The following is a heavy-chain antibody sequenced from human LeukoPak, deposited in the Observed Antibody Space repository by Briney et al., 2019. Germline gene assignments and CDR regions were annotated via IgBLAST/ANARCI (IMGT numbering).Heavy chain of an antibody. Sequence: SETLSLTCAVSGGSISSSNWWTWIRQPPGKGLEWIGEINHSGSTNYNPSLKSRLTISVDTSTNQFSLKLSSVTAADTAVYYCARSGYSSGWLGYWGQGTLVTVSS. J-gene: IGHJ4*02. CDR3: ARSGYSSGWLGY. V-gene: IGHV4-4*02. CDR1: GGSISSSNW. D-gene: IGHD6-19*01. CDR2: INHSGST.